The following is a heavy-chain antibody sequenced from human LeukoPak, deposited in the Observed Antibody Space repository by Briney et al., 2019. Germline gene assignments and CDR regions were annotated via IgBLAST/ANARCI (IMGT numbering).Heavy chain of an antibody. Sequence: GESLKISCKGSGYTFTNYWIAWVRQMPGKGLEWGVIIYPGDSDTRYSPSFHGQVSLSVDESISTAYLQWSSLKASDAAMNYCARHPSGNSNSWSDYWGQGTLVTVSS. D-gene: IGHD2/OR15-2a*01. CDR1: GYTFTNYW. V-gene: IGHV5-51*01. J-gene: IGHJ4*02. CDR2: IYPGDSDT. CDR3: ARHPSGNSNSWSDY.